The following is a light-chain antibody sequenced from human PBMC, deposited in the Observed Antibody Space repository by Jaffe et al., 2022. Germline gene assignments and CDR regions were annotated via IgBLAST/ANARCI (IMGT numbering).Light chain of an antibody. CDR2: DVT. CDR3: CSSTYSFVFV. J-gene: IGLJ1*01. CDR1: SSDVGGYKY. V-gene: IGLV2-11*01. Sequence: QSALTQPHSVSGSPGQSVTISCTGTSSDVGGYKYVSWYQQHPDKAPKLLIFDVTKRPSGVPDRFSGSKSGNTASLTISGLQAEDEADYYCCSSTYSFVFVFGKGTKVTVL.